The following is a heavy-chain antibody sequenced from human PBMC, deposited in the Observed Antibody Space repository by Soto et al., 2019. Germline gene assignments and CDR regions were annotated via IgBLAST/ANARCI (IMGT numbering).Heavy chain of an antibody. J-gene: IGHJ4*02. CDR1: GFTFVSYA. CDR3: ARDPGPGIAADGFDY. D-gene: IGHD6-13*01. Sequence: PGGSLRLSCASSGFTFVSYAMSWVRQAPGEGLEWVSSISSSSITIYYADSVRGRFTISRDNAKNSLYLQMNSLRAEDTAVYYCARDPGPGIAADGFDYWGQGTLVTVSS. CDR2: ISSSSITI. V-gene: IGHV3-48*01.